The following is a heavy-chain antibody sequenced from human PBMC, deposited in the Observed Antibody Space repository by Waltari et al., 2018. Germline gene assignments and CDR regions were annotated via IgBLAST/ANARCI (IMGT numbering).Heavy chain of an antibody. J-gene: IGHJ6*02. D-gene: IGHD5-12*01. CDR1: GYTLYDYA. CDR2: INWNGDKT. V-gene: IGHV3-20*01. CDR3: AKDNTRGYGNYYYALDV. Sequence: QLVESGGGVARPGGSLRLPCGASGYTLYDYAHSWVRQTPEKGRGWVSRINWNGDKTSYADSVKGRFTISRDNAKNSLFLELDGLRAEDTALYHCAKDNTRGYGNYYYALDVWGQGTTVIVSS.